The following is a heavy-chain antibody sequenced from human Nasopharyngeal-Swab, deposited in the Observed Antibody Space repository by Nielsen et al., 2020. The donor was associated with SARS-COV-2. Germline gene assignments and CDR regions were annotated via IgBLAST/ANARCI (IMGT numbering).Heavy chain of an antibody. CDR3: ARFSRDGYNRYFDY. V-gene: IGHV2-70*12. CDR2: IDWDDDK. J-gene: IGHJ4*02. Sequence: WIRQPPGKALEWLALIDWDDDKYYSTSLKTRLTISKDTSKSQVVLTMTYMDPVDTATYYCARFSRDGYNRYFDYWGQGALVTVSS. D-gene: IGHD5-24*01.